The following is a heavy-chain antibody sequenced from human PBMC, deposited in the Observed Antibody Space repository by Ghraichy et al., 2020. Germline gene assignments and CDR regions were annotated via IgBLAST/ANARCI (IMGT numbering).Heavy chain of an antibody. CDR3: ARGRGYSSGLHKLFFDY. CDR1: GGSFSGYY. Sequence: SETLSLTCAVYGGSFSGYYWSWIRQPPGKGLEWIGEINHSGSTNYNPSLKSRVTISVDTSKNQFSLKLSSVTAADTAVYYCARGRGYSSGLHKLFFDYWGQGTLVTVSS. D-gene: IGHD6-19*01. V-gene: IGHV4-34*01. CDR2: INHSGST. J-gene: IGHJ4*02.